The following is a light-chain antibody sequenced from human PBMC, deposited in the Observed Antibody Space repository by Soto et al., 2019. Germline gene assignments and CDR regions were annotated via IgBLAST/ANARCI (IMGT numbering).Light chain of an antibody. Sequence: ETVMTQSPATLSVSPGERATLSCRASQSVSNNLAWYQQKPSQAPRLLIYGASTMANGIPARFNGSGSGTEFTLTISSLQSEDFALYYCQQYNDWPPVTFGQGTRLEIK. CDR2: GAS. J-gene: IGKJ5*01. CDR1: QSVSNN. V-gene: IGKV3-15*01. CDR3: QQYNDWPPVT.